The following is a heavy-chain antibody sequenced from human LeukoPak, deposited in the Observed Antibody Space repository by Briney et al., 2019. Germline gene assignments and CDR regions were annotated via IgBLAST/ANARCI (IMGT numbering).Heavy chain of an antibody. CDR1: GYTFTGYY. J-gene: IGHJ6*03. CDR3: ARAEGGYENYYYYYMDV. Sequence: ASVKVSCKASGYTFTGYYMHWVRQAPGQGLEWMGWINPNSGGTNYAQKFQGRVTMARDTSISTASMELSRLRSDDTAVYYCARAEGGYENYYYYYMDVWGKGTTVTISS. V-gene: IGHV1-2*02. D-gene: IGHD5-12*01. CDR2: INPNSGGT.